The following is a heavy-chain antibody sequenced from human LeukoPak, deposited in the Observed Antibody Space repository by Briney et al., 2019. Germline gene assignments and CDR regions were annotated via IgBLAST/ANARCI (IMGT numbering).Heavy chain of an antibody. J-gene: IGHJ4*02. Sequence: PGGSLRLSCAASGFTVSSNYMSWVRQAPGKGLEWVSVIYSGGSTYYADSVKGRFTISRDNSKNTLYLQMNSPRAEDTAVYYCARADPHLSSGWLTFSWGQGTLVTVSS. CDR1: GFTVSSNY. D-gene: IGHD6-19*01. CDR2: IYSGGST. V-gene: IGHV3-66*01. CDR3: ARADPHLSSGWLTFS.